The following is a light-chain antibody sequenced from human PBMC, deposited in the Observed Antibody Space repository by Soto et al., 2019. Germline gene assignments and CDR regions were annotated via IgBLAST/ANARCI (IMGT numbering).Light chain of an antibody. CDR1: QTIINY. Sequence: DIQMTQSPSSLSASVGDRVTITRRASQTIINYLNWYQQKPGKAPKLLIYAASTLQSGVPSRFSGSGSGTEFTLTISSLQPDDFATYYCQHYNSYSEAFGQGTKVDIK. CDR3: QHYNSYSEA. V-gene: IGKV1-16*01. CDR2: AAS. J-gene: IGKJ1*01.